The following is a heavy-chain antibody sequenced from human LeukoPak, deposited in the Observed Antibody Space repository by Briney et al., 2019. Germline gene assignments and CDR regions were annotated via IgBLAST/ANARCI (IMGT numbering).Heavy chain of an antibody. D-gene: IGHD6-13*01. CDR1: GGSFSGYY. Sequence: LSLTCAVYGGSFSGYYWSWIRQPPGKGLEWVAVISYDGSNKYYADSVKGRFTISRDNSKNTLYLQMNSLRAEDTAVYYCANWSHSSSWYELSSWGQGTLVTVSS. CDR3: ANWSHSSSWYELSS. J-gene: IGHJ5*02. CDR2: ISYDGSNK. V-gene: IGHV3-30*18.